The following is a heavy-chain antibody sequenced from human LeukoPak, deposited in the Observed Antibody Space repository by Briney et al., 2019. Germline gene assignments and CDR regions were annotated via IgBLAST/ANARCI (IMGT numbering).Heavy chain of an antibody. CDR2: IKQDGSEK. J-gene: IGHJ4*02. V-gene: IGHV3-7*01. CDR3: AKDMDHDYDDYGFDY. Sequence: GGSLRLSCAASGFTFSSYWMSWVRQAPGKGLEWVANIKQDGSEKYYVDSVKGRFTISRDNAKNSLYLQMNSLRAEDTAVYYCAKDMDHDYDDYGFDYWGQGTPVTVSS. D-gene: IGHD4-17*01. CDR1: GFTFSSYW.